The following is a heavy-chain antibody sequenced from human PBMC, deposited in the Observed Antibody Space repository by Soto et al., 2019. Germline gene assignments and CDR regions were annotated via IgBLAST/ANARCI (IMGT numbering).Heavy chain of an antibody. V-gene: IGHV4-30-2*01. CDR2: IYHSGST. Sequence: LSLTCAVSGGSISSGGYSWSWIRQPPGKGLEWIGYIYHSGSTYYNPSLKSRVTISVDRSKNQFSLKLSSVTAADTAVYYCASIQLWSPYYYYGMDACGQGXTVTV. CDR1: GGSISSGGYS. CDR3: ASIQLWSPYYYYGMDA. J-gene: IGHJ6*02. D-gene: IGHD5-18*01.